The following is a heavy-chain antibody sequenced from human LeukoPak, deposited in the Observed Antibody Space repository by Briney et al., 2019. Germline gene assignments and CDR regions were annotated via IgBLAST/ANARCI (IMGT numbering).Heavy chain of an antibody. CDR2: IKHSGST. D-gene: IGHD3-22*01. Sequence: SETLSLTCAVYGGSFSGYYWSWIRQPPGKGLEWIGEIKHSGSTNYNPSLKSRVTISVDTSKNQFSLKLSSVTAADTAVYYCARLGDEIWYYYDSSGYRGHDYWGQGTLVTVSS. CDR3: ARLGDEIWYYYDSSGYRGHDY. J-gene: IGHJ4*02. CDR1: GGSFSGYY. V-gene: IGHV4-34*01.